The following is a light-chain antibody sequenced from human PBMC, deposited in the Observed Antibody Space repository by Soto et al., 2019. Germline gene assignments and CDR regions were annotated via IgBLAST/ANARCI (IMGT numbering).Light chain of an antibody. CDR3: SSDTSSTMG. CDR2: DVS. J-gene: IGLJ1*01. Sequence: QSALTQPASVSGSPGQSITISCTGTSSDVGGYNYVSWYQQHPGKAPKLMIYDVSNRPSGVSNRFSGSKSGNTASLTISGLQAEDEADYYCSSDTSSTMGFGTGTKVTVL. CDR1: SSDVGGYNY. V-gene: IGLV2-14*01.